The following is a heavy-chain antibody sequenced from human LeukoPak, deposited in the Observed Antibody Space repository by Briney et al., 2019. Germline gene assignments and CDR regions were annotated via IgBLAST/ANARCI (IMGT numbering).Heavy chain of an antibody. D-gene: IGHD2/OR15-2a*01. J-gene: IGHJ5*02. CDR2: ISGSGTT. Sequence: SETLSLTCTVSGASISNSYWSWIRQPAGKGLEWIGLISGSGTTNYNPSLKSRVTLSVDMSRNQFSLRLTSVTAAATAVYYCARDLIVPPYNWFDPWGQGTLVTVSS. V-gene: IGHV4-4*07. CDR3: ARDLIVPPYNWFDP. CDR1: GASISNSY.